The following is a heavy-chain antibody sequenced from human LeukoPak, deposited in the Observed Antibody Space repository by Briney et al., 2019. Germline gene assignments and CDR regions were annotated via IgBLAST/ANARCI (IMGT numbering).Heavy chain of an antibody. Sequence: GGSLRLSCAASGFTFSSYAMSWVRQAPGKGLEWVSAISGSGGSTYYADSVKGRFTISRDNAKNSLYLQMNSLRAEDTAVYYCARDRTNVEMANMGAFDYWGQGTLVTVSS. CDR2: ISGSGGST. D-gene: IGHD5-24*01. V-gene: IGHV3-23*01. CDR3: ARDRTNVEMANMGAFDY. J-gene: IGHJ4*02. CDR1: GFTFSSYA.